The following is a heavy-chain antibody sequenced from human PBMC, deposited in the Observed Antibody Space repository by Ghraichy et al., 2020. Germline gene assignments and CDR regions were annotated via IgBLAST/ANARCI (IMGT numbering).Heavy chain of an antibody. CDR2: ISYDGSNR. J-gene: IGHJ6*02. CDR1: GFTFSRYG. D-gene: IGHD3-22*01. CDR3: AKERDTSGYYSFRGDYYGMDV. V-gene: IGHV3-30*18. Sequence: GSLTLSCAASGFTFSRYGMHWVRQAPGKGLEWVAVISYDGSNRYHADSVKGRCTISRDNSKNMVYLQMNSLRPEDTAVYYCAKERDTSGYYSFRGDYYGMDVWGQGTTVTVSS.